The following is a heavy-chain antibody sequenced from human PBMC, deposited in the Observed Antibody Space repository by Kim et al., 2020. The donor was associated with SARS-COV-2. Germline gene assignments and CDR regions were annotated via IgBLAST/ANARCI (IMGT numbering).Heavy chain of an antibody. D-gene: IGHD3-9*01. V-gene: IGHV3-33*06. CDR3: AKGNCRYSDWMVSVVGLVDS. Sequence: GGSLRLSCTASGFTFSNYVMHWVRQAPGKGLEWVAVIWHDGGNKYYADSVKGRFTISRDSSKNTLYLQMHSLSAEDTAVYFCAKGNCRYSDWMVSVVGLVDSWGQGTLVIVSS. CDR2: IWHDGGNK. J-gene: IGHJ4*02. CDR1: GFTFSNYV.